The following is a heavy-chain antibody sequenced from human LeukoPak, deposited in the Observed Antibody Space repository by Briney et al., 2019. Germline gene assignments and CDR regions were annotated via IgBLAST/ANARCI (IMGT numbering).Heavy chain of an antibody. CDR2: IYYSGST. CDR3: ARLGFQDGYNS. Sequence: SETLSLTCTVSGGSISSSSYYWGWIRQPPGKGLEWIGSIYYSGSTYYNPSLKSRVTISVDTSKNQFSLKLSSVTAADTAVYYCARLGFQDGYNSWGQGTLATVSS. J-gene: IGHJ4*02. V-gene: IGHV4-39*01. CDR1: GGSISSSSYY. D-gene: IGHD5-24*01.